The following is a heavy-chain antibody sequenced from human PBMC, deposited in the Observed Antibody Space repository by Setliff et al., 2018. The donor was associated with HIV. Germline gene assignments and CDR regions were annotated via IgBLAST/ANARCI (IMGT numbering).Heavy chain of an antibody. Sequence: GASVKVSCKASGYTFSNYVMQWVRQAPGQRLEWVGGFDPEDGETIYAQKFQGRVTMTEDTSTDTAYMELSSLRSEDTAVYYCATRLEQWLIQFDYWGQGTLVTVSS. J-gene: IGHJ4*02. CDR2: FDPEDGET. V-gene: IGHV1-24*01. CDR1: GYTFSNYV. CDR3: ATRLEQWLIQFDY. D-gene: IGHD6-19*01.